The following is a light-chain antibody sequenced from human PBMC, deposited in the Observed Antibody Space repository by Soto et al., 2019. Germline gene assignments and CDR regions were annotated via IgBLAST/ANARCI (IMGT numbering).Light chain of an antibody. Sequence: EIVLTQSPGTLSLSPGERATLSCRASQSVSSTYLAWYQQKPGQAPRLLISGASNRATGIPDRFSGSGSGTDFTLTISRLEPEDFAVYYCHHYGSSPQTFGQGTKLEI. V-gene: IGKV3-20*01. CDR3: HHYGSSPQT. CDR1: QSVSSTY. CDR2: GAS. J-gene: IGKJ2*01.